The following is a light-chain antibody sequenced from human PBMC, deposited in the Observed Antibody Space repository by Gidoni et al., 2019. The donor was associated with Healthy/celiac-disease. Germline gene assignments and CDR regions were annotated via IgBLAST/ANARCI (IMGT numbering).Light chain of an antibody. CDR3: NSRDSSGNHL. CDR2: GKN. J-gene: IGLJ2*01. Sequence: SSELTQDPAVSVALGQTVRITCQGASLRSYYASWYQQKPGQAPVLVIYGKNNRPSGIPDRFSGSSSGNTASLTITGAQAEDEADYYCNSRDSSGNHLIGGGTKRTVL. V-gene: IGLV3-19*01. CDR1: SLRSYY.